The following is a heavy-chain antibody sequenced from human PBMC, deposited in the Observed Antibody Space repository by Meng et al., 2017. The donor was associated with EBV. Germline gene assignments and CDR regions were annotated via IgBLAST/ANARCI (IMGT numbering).Heavy chain of an antibody. V-gene: IGHV1-69*01. CDR3: ASESGRGFTPDY. J-gene: IGHJ4*02. D-gene: IGHD3-10*01. CDR1: GGTFRSDA. CDR2: LIPMSGAP. Sequence: QVQLQESGGEVKKPGSSVKVSCRTPGGTFRSDAVSGVRQAPGQGLEWMGGLIPMSGAPHYAQKFQDRVTIIADESTSTHSMELNNLRFEDTAMYYCASESGRGFTPDYWGQGTLVTVSS.